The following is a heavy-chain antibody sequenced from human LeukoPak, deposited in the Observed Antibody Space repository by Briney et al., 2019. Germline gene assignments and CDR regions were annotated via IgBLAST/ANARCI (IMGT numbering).Heavy chain of an antibody. CDR1: GGSISSSSYY. Sequence: SETLSLTCTVSGGSISSSSYYWGWIRQPPGKGLEWIGSIYYSGSTYYNPSLKSRVTISVDTSKNQFSLKLSSVTAADTAVYYCARAPTYYYDSSGDFFDYWGQGTLVTVSS. CDR2: IYYSGST. V-gene: IGHV4-39*07. J-gene: IGHJ4*02. CDR3: ARAPTYYYDSSGDFFDY. D-gene: IGHD3-22*01.